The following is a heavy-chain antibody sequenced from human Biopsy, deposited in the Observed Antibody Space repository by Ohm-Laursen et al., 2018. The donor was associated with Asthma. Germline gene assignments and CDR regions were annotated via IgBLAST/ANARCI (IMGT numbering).Heavy chain of an antibody. Sequence: ASVKASCKTSGYTFNSAGITWVRQAPGQGLEWMGWISVYNGNTKVAQKLQDRVTMITDTSTSTDYMELRSLRSDGTAVYFCARAVDYSHYYGIDVWGQGTTVTVS. J-gene: IGHJ6*02. CDR1: GYTFNSAG. V-gene: IGHV1-18*01. CDR3: ARAVDYSHYYGIDV. CDR2: ISVYNGNT. D-gene: IGHD3-10*01.